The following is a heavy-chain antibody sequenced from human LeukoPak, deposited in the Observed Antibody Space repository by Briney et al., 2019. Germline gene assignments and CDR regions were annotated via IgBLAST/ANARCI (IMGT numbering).Heavy chain of an antibody. CDR1: GHTFTSYD. V-gene: IGHV1-8*01. CDR3: ARGAALWDLDTRNNWFDP. D-gene: IGHD1-26*01. Sequence: ASVKVSCKASGHTFTSYDINWVRQATGQGLEWMGWMNPNSGNTGYAQKFQGRVTMTRNTSISTAYMELSSLRSEDTAVYYCARGAALWDLDTRNNWFDPWGQGTLVTVSS. CDR2: MNPNSGNT. J-gene: IGHJ5*02.